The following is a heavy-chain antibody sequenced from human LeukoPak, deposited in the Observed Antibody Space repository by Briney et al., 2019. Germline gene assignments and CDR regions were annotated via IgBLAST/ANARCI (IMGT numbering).Heavy chain of an antibody. D-gene: IGHD3-9*01. CDR3: ARAGPDILTGYYYYYYYYMDV. CDR2: RYYSGDT. V-gene: IGHV4-59*01. J-gene: IGHJ6*03. CDR1: GGSITMYY. Sequence: SETLSLTCTVSGGSITMYYWNWIRQPPGKGLEWIGHRYYSGDTNYNPSLKSRVAISVDTSKNQFSLKLSSVTAADTAVYYCARAGPDILTGYYYYYYYYMDVWGKGTTVTISS.